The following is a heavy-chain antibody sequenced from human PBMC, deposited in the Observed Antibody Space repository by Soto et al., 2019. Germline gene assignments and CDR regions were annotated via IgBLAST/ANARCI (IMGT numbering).Heavy chain of an antibody. J-gene: IGHJ4*02. Sequence: EVQLVESGGGLVQPGGSLRLSCAASGFTFSSYAMHWVRQAPGKGLEYVSAISSNGGSTYYANSVKGRCTISRDNSKNTLYLQMGSLRAEDMAVYYCARGTYSSSPAEFDYWGQGTLVTVSS. D-gene: IGHD6-6*01. V-gene: IGHV3-64*01. CDR3: ARGTYSSSPAEFDY. CDR1: GFTFSSYA. CDR2: ISSNGGST.